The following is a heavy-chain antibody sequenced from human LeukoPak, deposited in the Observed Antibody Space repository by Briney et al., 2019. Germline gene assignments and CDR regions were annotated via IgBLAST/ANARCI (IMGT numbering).Heavy chain of an antibody. J-gene: IGHJ4*02. CDR3: ATGPYSSSWYPPLDY. V-gene: IGHV3-53*01. Sequence: GGSPRLSCAASGFTVSSNYMSWVRQAPGKGLEWVSVIYSGGSTYYADSVKGRFTISRDNSKNTLYLQMNSLRAEDTAVYYCATGPYSSSWYPPLDYWGQGTLVTVSS. CDR1: GFTVSSNY. D-gene: IGHD6-13*01. CDR2: IYSGGST.